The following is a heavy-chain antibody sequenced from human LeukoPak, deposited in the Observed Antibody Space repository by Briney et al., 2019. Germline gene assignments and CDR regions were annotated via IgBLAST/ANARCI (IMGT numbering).Heavy chain of an antibody. CDR3: ARQGYYGSGSYYKEYNWFDP. CDR1: GGSISSSSYY. J-gene: IGHJ5*02. D-gene: IGHD3-10*01. Sequence: SETLSLTCTVSGGSISSSSYYWGWIRQPPGKGLEWIGSIYYSGSTYYNPSLKSRVTISVDTSKNQFSLKLSSVTAADTAVYYCARQGYYGSGSYYKEYNWFDPWAREPWSPSPQ. V-gene: IGHV4-39*01. CDR2: IYYSGST.